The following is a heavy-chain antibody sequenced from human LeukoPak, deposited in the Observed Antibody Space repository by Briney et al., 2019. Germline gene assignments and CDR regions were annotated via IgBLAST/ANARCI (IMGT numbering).Heavy chain of an antibody. D-gene: IGHD3-22*01. CDR1: GYSISSGYY. V-gene: IGHV4-61*01. J-gene: IGHJ3*02. CDR2: IYYSGST. CDR3: ARDRGYAAFDI. Sequence: SETLSLTCTVSGYSISSGYYWGWIRQPPGKGLEWIGYIYYSGSTNYNPSLKSRVTISVDTSKNQFSLKLSSVTAADTAVYYCARDRGYAAFDIWGQGTMVTVSS.